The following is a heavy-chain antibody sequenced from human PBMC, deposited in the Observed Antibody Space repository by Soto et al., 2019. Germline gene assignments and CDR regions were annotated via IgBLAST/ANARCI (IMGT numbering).Heavy chain of an antibody. CDR1: GYTFTSYD. Sequence: ASVKVSCKASGYTFTSYDINWVRQATGQGLEWMGWMNPNSGNTGYAQKFQGRVTMTRNTSISTAYMELSSLRSEDTAVYYCARVLRYFDWSESDYYYGMDVWRQGTTVTVSS. V-gene: IGHV1-8*01. CDR2: MNPNSGNT. J-gene: IGHJ6*02. CDR3: ARVLRYFDWSESDYYYGMDV. D-gene: IGHD3-9*01.